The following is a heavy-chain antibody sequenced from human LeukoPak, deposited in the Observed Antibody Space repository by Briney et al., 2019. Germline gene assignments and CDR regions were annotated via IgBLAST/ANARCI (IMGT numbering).Heavy chain of an antibody. D-gene: IGHD2-2*01. V-gene: IGHV4-30-4*08. Sequence: PSQTLSLTCTVSGGSISSGDYYWSWIRQPPGKGLEWIGYIYYSGSTYYNPSLKSRVTISVDTSKNQFSLKLSSVTAADTAVYYCASERPPVVSGGGFVVNWGQGTLVTVSS. CDR1: GGSISSGDYY. CDR3: ASERPPVVSGGGFVVN. CDR2: IYYSGST. J-gene: IGHJ4*02.